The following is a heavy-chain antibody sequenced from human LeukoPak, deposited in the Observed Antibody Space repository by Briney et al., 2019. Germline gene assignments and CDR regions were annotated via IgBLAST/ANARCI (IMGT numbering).Heavy chain of an antibody. Sequence: SETLSLTCTVSGGSISSYYWSWIRQPPGKGLEWIGYIYYSGSTNYNPSLKSRVTISVDTSKNQFSLKLSSVTAADTAVYYCARSMHDILTGYGDIYYYYYMDVWGKGTTVTISS. CDR2: IYYSGST. CDR1: GGSISSYY. CDR3: ARSMHDILTGYGDIYYYYYMDV. D-gene: IGHD3-9*01. V-gene: IGHV4-59*01. J-gene: IGHJ6*03.